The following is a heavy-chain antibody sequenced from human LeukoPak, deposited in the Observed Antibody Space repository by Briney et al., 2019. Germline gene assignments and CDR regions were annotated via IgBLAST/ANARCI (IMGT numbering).Heavy chain of an antibody. CDR3: AKAAVTYNSSWLSEDI. CDR1: GLTFSRYA. J-gene: IGHJ3*02. CDR2: ISGSGGST. D-gene: IGHD6-13*01. V-gene: IGHV3-23*01. Sequence: GGSLRLSCAASGLTFSRYAMSWVRQAPGKGLEWVSAISGSGGSTYYADSVKGRFTISRDNSKNTLYLQMNSLRAEDTAVYYCAKAAVTYNSSWLSEDIWGQGTMVTVSS.